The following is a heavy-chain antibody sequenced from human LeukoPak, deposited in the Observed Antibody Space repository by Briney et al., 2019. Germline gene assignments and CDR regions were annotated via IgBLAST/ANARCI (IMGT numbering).Heavy chain of an antibody. Sequence: SETLSLTCTVSGGSISSYYWSWIRQPAGKGLEWIGRIYTSGSTNYNPSLKSRVTMSVDTSKNQFSLKLSSVTAADTAVYYCARVVGSSSYYYYYYMDVWGKGTTVTVSS. CDR1: GGSISSYY. CDR2: IYTSGST. CDR3: ARVVGSSSYYYYYYMDV. J-gene: IGHJ6*03. V-gene: IGHV4-4*07. D-gene: IGHD6-6*01.